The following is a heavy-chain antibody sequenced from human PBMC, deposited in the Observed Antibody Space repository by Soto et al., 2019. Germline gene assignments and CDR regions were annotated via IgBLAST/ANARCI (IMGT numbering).Heavy chain of an antibody. D-gene: IGHD5-18*01. J-gene: IGHJ4*02. V-gene: IGHV1-46*01. CDR3: ARVMGGFNYEAYGY. CDR1: GYPFTRYY. CDR2: LDPSDGST. Sequence: GASVKVSCKASGYPFTRYYVHWVRRAPGQGLEWMGILDPSDGSTNYAQKFQARVTMSRDTSTSTVYMELSSLTSEDTALYYCARVMGGFNYEAYGYRGQRHPVPVS.